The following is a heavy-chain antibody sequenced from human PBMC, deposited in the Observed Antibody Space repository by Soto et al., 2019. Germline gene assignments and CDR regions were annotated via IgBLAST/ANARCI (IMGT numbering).Heavy chain of an antibody. CDR1: GYTFTSYG. CDR2: ISAHNGNT. V-gene: IGHV1-18*01. J-gene: IGHJ2*01. CDR3: ARSWYSTTRYFDF. D-gene: IGHD1-26*01. Sequence: QVQLVQSGPEVKRPGASVKVSCKPSGYTFTSYGISWVRQAPGQGLEWMGWISAHNGNTNYAQKVQGRVTMTTDTSTSIAYMELTSLRSDDTAVYYCARSWYSTTRYFDFWGRGTLVTVSS.